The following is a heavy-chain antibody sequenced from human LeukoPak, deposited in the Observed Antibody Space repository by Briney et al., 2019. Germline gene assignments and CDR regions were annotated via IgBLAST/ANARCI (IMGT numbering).Heavy chain of an antibody. CDR1: GFTFSSYW. CDR3: ARETGSGYGMDV. Sequence: PGGSLRLSCAASGFTFSSYWMHWVRHAPGKGLVWVSRINSDGSSTSYADSVKGRFTISRDNAKNTLYLQMNSLRAEDTAVYYCARETGSGYGMDVWGQGTTVTVSS. CDR2: INSDGSST. V-gene: IGHV3-74*01. J-gene: IGHJ6*02. D-gene: IGHD3-10*01.